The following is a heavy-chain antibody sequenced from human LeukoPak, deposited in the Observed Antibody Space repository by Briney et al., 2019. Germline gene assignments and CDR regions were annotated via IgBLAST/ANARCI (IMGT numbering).Heavy chain of an antibody. D-gene: IGHD2-15*01. CDR1: RFTFSSYA. CDR3: ARDRRGDIVVVVAADY. J-gene: IGHJ4*02. V-gene: IGHV3-30*04. Sequence: PGGSLRLSCAASRFTFSSYAMHWVRQAPGKGLEWVAVISYDGSNKYYADSVKGRFTISRDNSKNTLYLQMNSLRAEDTAVYYCARDRRGDIVVVVAADYWGQGTLVTVSS. CDR2: ISYDGSNK.